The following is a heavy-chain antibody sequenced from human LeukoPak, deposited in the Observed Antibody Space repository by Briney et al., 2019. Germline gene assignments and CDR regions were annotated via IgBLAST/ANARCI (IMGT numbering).Heavy chain of an antibody. J-gene: IGHJ4*02. D-gene: IGHD1-26*01. CDR2: INHSGST. CDR1: GGSISSNY. V-gene: IGHV4-34*01. CDR3: ASGRLVGATEGFYFDY. Sequence: PSETLSLTCTVSGGSISSNYWSWIRQPPGKGLEWIGEINHSGSTNYNPSLKSRVTISVDTSKNQFSLKLSSVTAADTAVYYCASGRLVGATEGFYFDYWGQGTLVTVSS.